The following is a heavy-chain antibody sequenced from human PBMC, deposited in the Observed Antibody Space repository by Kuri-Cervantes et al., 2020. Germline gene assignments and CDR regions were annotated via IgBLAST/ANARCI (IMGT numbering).Heavy chain of an antibody. CDR2: ISVSGDST. CDR3: AVIYLQGSEKDY. Sequence: GGSLRLSCAAAGFTVSSNYIRWVRQAPGKGLEWVSAISVSGDSTYYADSVKGRFTISRDNSKTTLYLQMNSLRAEDTAVYYCAVIYLQGSEKDYWGQGTLVTVSS. J-gene: IGHJ4*02. CDR1: GFTVSSNY. V-gene: IGHV3-23*01. D-gene: IGHD3-10*01.